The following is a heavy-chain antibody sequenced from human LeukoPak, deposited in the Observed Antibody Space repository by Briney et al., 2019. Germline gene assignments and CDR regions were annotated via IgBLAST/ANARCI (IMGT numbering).Heavy chain of an antibody. CDR1: GGLISGSHYY. V-gene: IGHV4-39*01. J-gene: IGHJ4*02. CDR3: ARGYDY. CDR2: INYSGNR. Sequence: PSETLSLTCTVSGGLISGSHYYWARIRQPPGKGLEWIGMINYSGNRYYNPSLWSRVTISVDTSTNQFSLNVNSMTAADTAVYHCARGYDYWGQGTLVAVSS. D-gene: IGHD3-22*01.